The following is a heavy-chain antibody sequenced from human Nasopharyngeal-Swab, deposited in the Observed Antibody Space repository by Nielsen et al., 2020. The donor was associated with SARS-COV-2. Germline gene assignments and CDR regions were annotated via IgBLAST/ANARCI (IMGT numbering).Heavy chain of an antibody. D-gene: IGHD3-3*01. V-gene: IGHV1-69*06. CDR3: ARWAGSANTQFWSGPFDH. CDR2: IIPMFGTA. Sequence: SVKVSCKASGGTFSSYAFSWVRQAPGQGLEWMGGIIPMFGTANHAQNFQDRVTITADKSRSTVYMELSSLRSEDTAVYYCARWAGSANTQFWSGPFDHWGQGTLVTVSS. J-gene: IGHJ4*02. CDR1: GGTFSSYA.